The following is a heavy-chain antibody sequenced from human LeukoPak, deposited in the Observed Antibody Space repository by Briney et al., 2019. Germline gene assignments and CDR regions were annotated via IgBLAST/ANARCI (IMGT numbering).Heavy chain of an antibody. CDR1: GFTFSDYY. D-gene: IGHD4-11*01. J-gene: IGHJ6*02. Sequence: GGSLRLSCAASGFTFSDYYMSWIRQAPGKGLEWVSYISSSGSTIYHADSVKSRFTISRDNAKNSLYLQMNSLRAEDTAVHYCARIMTNHYYYYGMDVWGQGTTVTVSS. CDR3: ARIMTNHYYYYGMDV. CDR2: ISSSGSTI. V-gene: IGHV3-11*01.